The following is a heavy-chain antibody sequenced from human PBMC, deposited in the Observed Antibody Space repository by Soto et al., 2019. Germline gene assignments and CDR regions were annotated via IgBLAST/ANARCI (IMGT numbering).Heavy chain of an antibody. CDR1: GFTFSSYS. CDR2: ISSSSSYI. V-gene: IGHV3-21*01. D-gene: IGHD2-8*01. Sequence: GGSLRLSCAASGFTFSSYSMNWVRQAPGKGLEWVSSISSSSSYIYYADSVKGRFTISRDNAKNSLYLQMNSLRAEDTAVYYCARDDPDIVLIAYWGQGTLVTVSS. J-gene: IGHJ4*02. CDR3: ARDDPDIVLIAY.